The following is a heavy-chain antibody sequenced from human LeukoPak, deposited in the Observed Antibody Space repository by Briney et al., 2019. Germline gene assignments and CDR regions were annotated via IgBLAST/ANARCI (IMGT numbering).Heavy chain of an antibody. Sequence: GGSLRLSCAASGFTFSSYWMSWFRQAPGKGLEWVANIKEDGSEKYYVDSVKGRFTISRDNAKNSEYLQMNSLRAEDTAVYYCARGMWGWDFDYWGQGTLVTVSS. V-gene: IGHV3-7*01. J-gene: IGHJ4*02. CDR1: GFTFSSYW. CDR2: IKEDGSEK. D-gene: IGHD2-21*01. CDR3: ARGMWGWDFDY.